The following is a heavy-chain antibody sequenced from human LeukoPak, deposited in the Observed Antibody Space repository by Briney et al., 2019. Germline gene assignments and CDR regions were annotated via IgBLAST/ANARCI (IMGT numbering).Heavy chain of an antibody. J-gene: IGHJ4*02. D-gene: IGHD2-2*01. CDR3: ARDTIQPGLTDD. CDR2: INSGADDI. CDR1: GFTFSLYA. Sequence: RPGGSLRLSCAASGFTFSLYALNWVRQAPGKGLEWVAYINSGADDIHYAASVRGRFTISRDDATNTLYLQLSSLRAEDTAVYYCARDTIQPGLTDDWGQGTLVTVSS. V-gene: IGHV3-48*03.